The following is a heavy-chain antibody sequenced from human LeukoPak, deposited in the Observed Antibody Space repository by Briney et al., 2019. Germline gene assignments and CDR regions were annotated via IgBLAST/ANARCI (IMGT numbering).Heavy chain of an antibody. V-gene: IGHV3-15*01. CDR1: GFTFSDGW. J-gene: IGHJ4*02. CDR2: IKSKTDGGTT. CDR3: TTRGGSFSIFDY. Sequence: GGSLRLSCAASGFTFSDGWMNWVRQAPGKGLEWVGRIKSKTDGGTTDYAAPVKGRFTISRDDSKNTLYLQMNSLKTEDTAVYYCTTRGGSFSIFDYWGQGTLVTVSS. D-gene: IGHD1-26*01.